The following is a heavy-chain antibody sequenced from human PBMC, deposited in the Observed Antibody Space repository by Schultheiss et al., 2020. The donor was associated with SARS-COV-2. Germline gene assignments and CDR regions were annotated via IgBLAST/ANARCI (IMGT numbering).Heavy chain of an antibody. CDR2: IIPILGIA. CDR1: GYTFTSYG. CDR3: ARQNYYDSSGYYYFDY. J-gene: IGHJ4*02. D-gene: IGHD3-22*01. Sequence: SVKVSCKASGYTFTSYGISWVRQAPGQGLEWMGRIIPILGIANYAQKFQGRVTITADKSTSTAYMELRSLRSDDTAVYYCARQNYYDSSGYYYFDYWGQGTLVTVSS. V-gene: IGHV1-69*04.